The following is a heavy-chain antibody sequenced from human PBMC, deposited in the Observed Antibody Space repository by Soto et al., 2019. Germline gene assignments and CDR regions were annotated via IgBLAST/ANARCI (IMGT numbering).Heavy chain of an antibody. J-gene: IGHJ1*01. Sequence: ASVKVSCKASGYTFTSYAMHWVRQAPGQRLEWMGWINAGNGNTKYSQKFQGRVTITRDTSASTAYMELSSLRSEDMAVYYCARGTLGSSGWPEYFQHWGQGTLVTVSS. CDR2: INAGNGNT. CDR3: ARGTLGSSGWPEYFQH. D-gene: IGHD6-19*01. V-gene: IGHV1-3*01. CDR1: GYTFTSYA.